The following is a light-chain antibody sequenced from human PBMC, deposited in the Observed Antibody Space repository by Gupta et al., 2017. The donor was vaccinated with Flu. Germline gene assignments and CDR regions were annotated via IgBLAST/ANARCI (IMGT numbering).Light chain of an antibody. CDR3: SSDTSSSNIGV. J-gene: IGLJ3*02. CDR1: SSDVGGYNY. CDR2: EVS. Sequence: QSALTQPASVSGSPGQSITISCTGTSSDVGGYNYVSWYQQHPGKAPKLMIYEVSNRHSGVPNRFSGSKSGTTASVTTTGLQAEDEADYYCSSDTSSSNIGVFGGGTKLTVL. V-gene: IGLV2-14*01.